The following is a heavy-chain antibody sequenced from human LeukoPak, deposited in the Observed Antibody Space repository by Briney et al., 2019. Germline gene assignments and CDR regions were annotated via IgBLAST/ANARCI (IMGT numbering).Heavy chain of an antibody. CDR3: ASTLYGSGSYYYYYYYYGMDV. CDR2: ISDSGGIT. Sequence: GGSLRLSCVASGCSFSNLAMGWVPQAPGNGLEWVSVISDSGGITYYADSVKGRFTISRDNAKNSLYLQMNSLRAEDTAVYYCASTLYGSGSYYYYYYYYGMDVWGQGTTVTVSS. V-gene: IGHV3-23*01. J-gene: IGHJ6*02. CDR1: GCSFSNLA. D-gene: IGHD3-10*01.